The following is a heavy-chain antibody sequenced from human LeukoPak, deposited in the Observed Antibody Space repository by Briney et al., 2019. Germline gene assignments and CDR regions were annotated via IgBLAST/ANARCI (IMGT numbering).Heavy chain of an antibody. CDR1: GGSISSSSYY. CDR2: IYYSGST. CDR3: ARSILGLGAFDI. V-gene: IGHV4-39*01. J-gene: IGHJ3*02. Sequence: PSETLSLTCTVSGGSISSSSYYWGWIRQPPGKGLEWIGSIYYSGSTYYNPSLKSRVTISVDTSKNQFSLKLSSVTPEDTAVYYCARSILGLGAFDIWGQGTMVTVSS. D-gene: IGHD6-19*01.